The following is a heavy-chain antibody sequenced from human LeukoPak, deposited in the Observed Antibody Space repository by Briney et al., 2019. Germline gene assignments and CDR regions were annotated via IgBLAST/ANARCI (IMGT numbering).Heavy chain of an antibody. Sequence: GGSLRLSCTASGFTFSSSEMSWVRQAPGRGLEWVSYISGNSRTIYYEDSVKGRFTISRDNGKNSLYLQVNSLRAEDTAVYYCARESGLGVISPYFDYWGQGTLVTVSS. D-gene: IGHD2-21*01. CDR3: ARESGLGVISPYFDY. CDR2: ISGNSRTI. V-gene: IGHV3-48*03. CDR1: GFTFSSSE. J-gene: IGHJ4*02.